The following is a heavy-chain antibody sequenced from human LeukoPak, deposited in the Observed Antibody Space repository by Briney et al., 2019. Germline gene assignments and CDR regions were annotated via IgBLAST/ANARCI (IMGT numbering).Heavy chain of an antibody. V-gene: IGHV1-69*13. CDR1: GGTFSSYA. Sequence: GASVKVSCKASGGTFSSYAISWVRQAPGQGLEWMGGIIPIFGTANYAQRFQGRVTITADESTSTAYMELSSLRSEDTAVYYCERGRPQYSSSGGGYYYMDVWGKGTTVTISS. CDR2: IIPIFGTA. D-gene: IGHD6-6*01. CDR3: ERGRPQYSSSGGGYYYMDV. J-gene: IGHJ6*03.